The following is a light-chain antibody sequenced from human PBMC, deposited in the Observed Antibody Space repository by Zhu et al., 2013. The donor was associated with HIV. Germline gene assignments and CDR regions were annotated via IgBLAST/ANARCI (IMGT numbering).Light chain of an antibody. CDR2: NNS. Sequence: QSVLTQPPSVSGAPGQRVTISCTGSSSNIGAGYDVHWYQQLPGTAPKLFIYNNSNRPSGVPDRLSGSKSGTSASLAITGLQAEDEADLYCQSYDSSLSGWVFGGGTKADRP. J-gene: IGLJ3*02. V-gene: IGLV1-40*01. CDR1: SSNIGAGYD. CDR3: QSYDSSLSGWV.